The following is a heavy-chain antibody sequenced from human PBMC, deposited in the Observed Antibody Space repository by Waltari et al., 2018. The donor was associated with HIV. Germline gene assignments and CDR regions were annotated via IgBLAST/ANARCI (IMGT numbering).Heavy chain of an antibody. V-gene: IGHV4-61*02. J-gene: IGHJ4*02. CDR3: AREGYSSGWYSPGDY. CDR1: GGSISSGSYY. Sequence: QVQLQESGPGLVKPSQTLSLTCTVSGGSISSGSYYRSWIRQPAGKGLEWIGRIYTSGSTDYNPSLKSRVTMSVDTSKNHFSLKLSSVTAADTAVYYCAREGYSSGWYSPGDYWGQGTLVTVSS. CDR2: IYTSGST. D-gene: IGHD6-19*01.